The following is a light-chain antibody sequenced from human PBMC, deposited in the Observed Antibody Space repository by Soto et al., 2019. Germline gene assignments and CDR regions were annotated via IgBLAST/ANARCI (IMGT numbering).Light chain of an antibody. CDR2: EVS. J-gene: IGLJ1*01. CDR3: SSYTSSSTLYV. Sequence: QSVLTQPPSVSGSPGQSVAISCTGTSSDVGSYNHVSWYQQHPGAAPKLMIYEVSNRPSGVSDRFSGSKSGNTASLTISGLQAEDEADYYCSSYTSSSTLYVFGTGTKVTVL. V-gene: IGLV2-18*02. CDR1: SSDVGSYNH.